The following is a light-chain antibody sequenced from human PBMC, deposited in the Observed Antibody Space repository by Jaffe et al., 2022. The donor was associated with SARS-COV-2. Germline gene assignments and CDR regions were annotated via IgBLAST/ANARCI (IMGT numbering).Light chain of an antibody. CDR3: QQYAGWPLT. CDR2: DAS. J-gene: IGKJ4*01. Sequence: EIVMTQSPATLSMSPGESATLSCRASPGFSNNLAWYQLKPGQAPRLLIYDASARATGVPARFSGSGSGTDFTLTISSLQSEDFAVYYCQQYAGWPLTFGGGTKVEIK. V-gene: IGKV3-15*01. CDR1: PGFSNN.